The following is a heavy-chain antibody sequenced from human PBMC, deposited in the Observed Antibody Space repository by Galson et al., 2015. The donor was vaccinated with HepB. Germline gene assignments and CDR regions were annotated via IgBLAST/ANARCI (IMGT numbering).Heavy chain of an antibody. D-gene: IGHD3-3*01. J-gene: IGHJ3*02. Sequence: SETLSLTCTVSGGSISSSSYYWGWIRQPPGKGLEWIGSIYYSGSTYYNPSLKSRVTISVDTSKNQFSLRLSSVTAADTAVYYCARVTITIFGVVGDGAFDIWGQGTMVTVSS. CDR1: GGSISSSSYY. V-gene: IGHV4-39*01. CDR3: ARVTITIFGVVGDGAFDI. CDR2: IYYSGST.